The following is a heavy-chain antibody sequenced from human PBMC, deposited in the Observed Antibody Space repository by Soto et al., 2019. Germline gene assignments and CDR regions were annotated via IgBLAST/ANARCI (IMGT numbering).Heavy chain of an antibody. J-gene: IGHJ4*02. D-gene: IGHD3-3*01. Sequence: EVQLLESGGGLVQPGGSLRLSCAAYGFTFSSYAMSWVRQAPGKGLEWVSAISGSGGSTYYADSVKGRFTISRDNSKNTLYLQMNSLRAEDTAVYYCAKLLDDFWSGSDYWGQGTLVTVSS. CDR3: AKLLDDFWSGSDY. V-gene: IGHV3-23*01. CDR2: ISGSGGST. CDR1: GFTFSSYA.